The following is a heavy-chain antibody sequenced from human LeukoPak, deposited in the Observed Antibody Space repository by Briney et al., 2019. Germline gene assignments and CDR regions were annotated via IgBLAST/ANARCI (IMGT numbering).Heavy chain of an antibody. V-gene: IGHV3-23*01. CDR1: RFTFSSYP. Sequence: GGSLRLSCAASRFTFSSYPMSWVPQAPGKGLEWVSTINSHGDSTYYADSVKGRFTISRSNSRNTLYLQMSTLRAEDTAVYYCATSSTLIVVVPTAIRDYWGQGTLVTVSS. D-gene: IGHD2-2*02. CDR3: ATSSTLIVVVPTAIRDY. J-gene: IGHJ4*02. CDR2: INSHGDST.